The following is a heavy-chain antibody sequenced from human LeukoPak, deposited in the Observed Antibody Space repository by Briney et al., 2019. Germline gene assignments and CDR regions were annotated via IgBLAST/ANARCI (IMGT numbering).Heavy chain of an antibody. J-gene: IGHJ3*02. D-gene: IGHD1-14*01. CDR3: ARKPTGGASDI. CDR1: GFTFTSFG. CDR2: ISVNNGNT. V-gene: IGHV1-18*01. Sequence: ASVKVSCKASGFTFTSFGIIWVRQAPGQGLEWMGWISVNNGNTVYVQKFQGRVTMTTDTSSSTAYMDLTSLISDDTAVYYCARKPTGGASDIWGQGTMVTVSS.